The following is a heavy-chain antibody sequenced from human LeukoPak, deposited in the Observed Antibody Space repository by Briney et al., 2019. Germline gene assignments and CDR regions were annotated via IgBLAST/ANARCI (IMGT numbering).Heavy chain of an antibody. CDR1: GYTFTSYY. CDR3: ARLATVVPPRGLFDY. V-gene: IGHV1-46*01. CDR2: INPSGGST. J-gene: IGHJ4*02. D-gene: IGHD4-23*01. Sequence: ASVKVSCKASGYTFTSYYMHWVRQAPGQGLEWMGIINPSGGSTSYAQKFQGRVTMTTDTSASTAYMELSSLRSEDTAVYYCARLATVVPPRGLFDYWGQGTRVTVPS.